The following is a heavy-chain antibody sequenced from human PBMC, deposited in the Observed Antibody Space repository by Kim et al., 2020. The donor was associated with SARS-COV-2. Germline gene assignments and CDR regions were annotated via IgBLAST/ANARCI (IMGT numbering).Heavy chain of an antibody. CDR3: ARGSTVLSPFDY. CDR1: GFTFSDYF. CDR2: ISSGSTYT. D-gene: IGHD4-17*01. Sequence: GGSLRLSCAASGFTFSDYFMSWIRQAPGKGLEWVSYISSGSTYTKYADSVKGRFTISRDNARNSVSLQMNSLSADDTAVYYCARGSTVLSPFDYWGQGTQVTVSS. J-gene: IGHJ4*02. V-gene: IGHV3-11*05.